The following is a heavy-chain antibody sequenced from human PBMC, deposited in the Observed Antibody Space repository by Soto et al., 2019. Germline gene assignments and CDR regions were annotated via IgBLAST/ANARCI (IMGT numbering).Heavy chain of an antibody. Sequence: SETLSLTVTVSGSAINSSGYYWGWIRQPPGKGLEWIGSMFYGVSTYYNPSLKRRVTVSVDTSKNQFSLNLRSVTAADTAVYYCARLPSRHLVDYWGQGTLVTVSS. J-gene: IGHJ4*02. CDR1: GSAINSSGYY. D-gene: IGHD3-3*02. V-gene: IGHV4-39*01. CDR3: ARLPSRHLVDY. CDR2: MFYGVST.